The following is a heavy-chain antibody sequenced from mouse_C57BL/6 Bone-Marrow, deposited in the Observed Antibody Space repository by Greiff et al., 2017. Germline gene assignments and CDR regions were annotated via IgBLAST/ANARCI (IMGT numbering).Heavy chain of an antibody. D-gene: IGHD2-3*01. CDR2: IYPANGNT. CDR3: ASSDGYYDDYVDS. V-gene: IGHV14-3*01. J-gene: IGHJ2*01. Sequence: VQLQQSVAELVRPGASVKLSCTASGFTIKNTYMNWVKQRPEQGLEWIGRIYPANGNTKYAPKFQGKATLTADTSSNTAYLQLSSLTSEDTAIYYCASSDGYYDDYVDSWGQGTTLTVSS. CDR1: GFTIKNTY.